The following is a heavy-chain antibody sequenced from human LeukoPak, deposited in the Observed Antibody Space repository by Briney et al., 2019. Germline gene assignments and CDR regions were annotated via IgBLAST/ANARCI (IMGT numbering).Heavy chain of an antibody. CDR1: DFSVTDNY. Sequence: GGSLRLSCAASDFSVTDNYVTWVRQAPVKGLQWVSSVYAGGATYYADSVRGRFTISRDKSKNTVYLQMTSLRVEDTAVYYCARDRRDNWFDPWGQGTLVTVSS. CDR2: VYAGGAT. V-gene: IGHV3-53*01. CDR3: ARDRRDNWFDP. J-gene: IGHJ5*02.